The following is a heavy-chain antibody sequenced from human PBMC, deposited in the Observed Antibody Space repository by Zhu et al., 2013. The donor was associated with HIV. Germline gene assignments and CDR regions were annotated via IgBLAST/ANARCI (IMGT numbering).Heavy chain of an antibody. Sequence: QVQLVQSGAEVKKPGASVKVSCKASGYTFTGYYMHWVRQAPGQGLEWMGWINPNSGGTNYAQKFQGRVTMTRDTSISTAYMELSRLRSDDTAVYYCARDGVKYYYDSSGYYWFDPWGQGTLVTVSS. CDR1: GYTFTGYY. D-gene: IGHD3-22*01. J-gene: IGHJ5*02. CDR2: INPNSGGT. V-gene: IGHV1-2*02. CDR3: ARDGVKYYYDSSGYYWFDP.